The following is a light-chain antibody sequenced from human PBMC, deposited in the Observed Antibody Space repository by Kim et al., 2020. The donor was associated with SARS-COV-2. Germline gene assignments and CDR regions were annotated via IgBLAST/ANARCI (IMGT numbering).Light chain of an antibody. J-gene: IGKJ4*01. CDR1: QTIDIS. V-gene: IGKV3-11*01. Sequence: PGERVSLYRRASQTIDISVGWYQHKRCQSHRLLIYDADNRAAGIQDRFSGGGSGTDLNLTISSLEPEDFAICDCQQRNNRPPAVTFGGGTKVDIK. CDR3: QQRNNRPPAVT. CDR2: DAD.